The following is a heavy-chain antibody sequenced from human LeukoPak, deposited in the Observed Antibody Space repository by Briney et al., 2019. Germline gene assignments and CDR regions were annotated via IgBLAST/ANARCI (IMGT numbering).Heavy chain of an antibody. CDR2: ISYDGSNK. CDR3: TTGLYSNYIPFGYYYYMDV. V-gene: IGHV3-30*03. D-gene: IGHD4-11*01. Sequence: GGSLRLSCAASGFTFSSYGMHWVRQAPGKGLEWVAVISYDGSNKYYADSVKGRFTISRDNSKNTLYLQMNSLKTEDTAVYYCTTGLYSNYIPFGYYYYMDVWGKGTTVTVSS. CDR1: GFTFSSYG. J-gene: IGHJ6*03.